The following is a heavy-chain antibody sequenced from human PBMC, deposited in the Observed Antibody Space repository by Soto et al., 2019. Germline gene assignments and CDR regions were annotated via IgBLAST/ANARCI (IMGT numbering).Heavy chain of an antibody. CDR3: ARDADASGWYHYGMDV. CDR2: IKQDGSEK. Sequence: GGSLRLSCAASGFTPSSYWMYWVRQAPGKGLEWVANIKQDGSEKYYVDSVKGRFIISRDNAKKALYLQMNSLRAEDTAVYYCARDADASGWYHYGMDVWGQGTMVTVSS. V-gene: IGHV3-7*01. J-gene: IGHJ6*02. D-gene: IGHD6-19*01. CDR1: GFTPSSYW.